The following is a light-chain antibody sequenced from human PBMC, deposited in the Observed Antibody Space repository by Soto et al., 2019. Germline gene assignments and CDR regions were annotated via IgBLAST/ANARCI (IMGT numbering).Light chain of an antibody. CDR1: NSDVGGYNY. J-gene: IGLJ3*02. Sequence: QSVLTQPASVSGSLGQSITISCTGTNSDVGGYNYVSWYQQHPGKVPKLMIYEVNNRPSGVSNRFSGSKSANTASLTISGLQADDEADYYCSSFTSSSTQVFGGGTKLTVL. V-gene: IGLV2-14*01. CDR3: SSFTSSSTQV. CDR2: EVN.